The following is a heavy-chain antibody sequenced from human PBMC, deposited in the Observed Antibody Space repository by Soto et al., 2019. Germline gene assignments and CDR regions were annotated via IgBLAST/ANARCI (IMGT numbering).Heavy chain of an antibody. CDR1: GGSFSGYY. CDR2: INHSGST. J-gene: IGHJ6*02. Sequence: SETLSLTCAVYGGSFSGYYWSWIRQPPGKGLEWIGEINHSGSTNYNPSLKSRVTISVDTSKNQFSLKLSSVTAADTAVYYCARGRIAVAGIKGGDVDYYGMDVWGQGTTVTVSS. CDR3: ARGRIAVAGIKGGDVDYYGMDV. D-gene: IGHD6-19*01. V-gene: IGHV4-34*01.